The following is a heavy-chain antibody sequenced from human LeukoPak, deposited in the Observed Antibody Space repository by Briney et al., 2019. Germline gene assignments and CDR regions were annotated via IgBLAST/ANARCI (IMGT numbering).Heavy chain of an antibody. J-gene: IGHJ4*02. CDR2: TYYRSKWYN. CDR3: ARGYCTNGVCYTDY. V-gene: IGHV6-1*01. CDR1: GDSVSCHSAA. D-gene: IGHD2-8*01. Sequence: SQTLSLTCAISGDSVSCHSAAWNWIRKSPSRGLEWLGRTYYRSKWYNDYAVSVKSRITINPDTSKNQFSLQLNSVTPEDTAVYYCARGYCTNGVCYTDYWGQGTLVTVSS.